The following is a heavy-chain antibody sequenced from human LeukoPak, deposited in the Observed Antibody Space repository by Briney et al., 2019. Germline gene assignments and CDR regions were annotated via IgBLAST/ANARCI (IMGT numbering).Heavy chain of an antibody. V-gene: IGHV3-21*01. CDR2: ISSSSSYI. D-gene: IGHD5-18*01. J-gene: IGHJ4*02. CDR1: AFTLSNNN. Sequence: PGGSLRLSCAASAFTLSNNNMNWVRQAPGKGLEWVSSISSSSSYIYYADSVKGRFTISRDNAKNSLYLQMNSLRAEDTAVYYCARHGGYSNYFDYWGQGTLVTVSS. CDR3: ARHGGYSNYFDY.